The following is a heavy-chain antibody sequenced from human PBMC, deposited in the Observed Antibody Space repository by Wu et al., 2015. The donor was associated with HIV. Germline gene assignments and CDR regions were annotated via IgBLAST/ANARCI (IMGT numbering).Heavy chain of an antibody. V-gene: IGHV1-8*01. J-gene: IGHJ4*02. D-gene: IGHD2-21*01. CDR2: INPSTSHT. CDR1: GYTLTTSD. Sequence: QVQLVQSGAEVKKPGASVKVSCKASGYTLTTSDLHWVRQASGQGLEWMGWINPSTSHTTYAQNFQGRVTMTRNISINTAYMELNSLRSEDTGIYYCAATYMTSSGTILFDSWGQGTLVTVSS. CDR3: AATYMTSSGTILFDS.